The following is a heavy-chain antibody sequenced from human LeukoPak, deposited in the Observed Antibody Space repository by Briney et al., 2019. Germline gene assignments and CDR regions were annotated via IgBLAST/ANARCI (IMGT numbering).Heavy chain of an antibody. J-gene: IGHJ6*02. CDR3: AREGGDCSSTSCYWVCYYYYGMDV. Sequence: GGSLRLSCAASGFTFSSYRMSWVRQAPGKGLEWVANIKQDGSEKYYVDSVKGRFTISRDNAKNSLYLQMNSLRAEDTAVYYCAREGGDCSSTSCYWVCYYYYGMDVWGQGTTVTVSS. CDR2: IKQDGSEK. CDR1: GFTFSSYR. V-gene: IGHV3-7*01. D-gene: IGHD2-2*01.